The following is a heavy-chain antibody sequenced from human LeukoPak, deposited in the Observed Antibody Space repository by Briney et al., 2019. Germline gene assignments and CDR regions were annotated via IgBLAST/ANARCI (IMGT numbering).Heavy chain of an antibody. Sequence: GASVKVSCKASGYTFTGYYMHWVRQAPGQGLEWMGWISAFNGITNYAQKVQDRINVTTDTSSSTAYMELTSLTSDDTAVYYCARDRYGSGSWWDSWGQGTLVIVSS. D-gene: IGHD3-10*01. CDR2: ISAFNGIT. V-gene: IGHV1-18*04. J-gene: IGHJ5*02. CDR1: GYTFTGYY. CDR3: ARDRYGSGSWWDS.